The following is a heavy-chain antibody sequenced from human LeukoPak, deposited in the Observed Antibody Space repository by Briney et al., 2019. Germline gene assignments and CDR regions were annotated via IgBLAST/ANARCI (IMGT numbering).Heavy chain of an antibody. CDR2: IYSGGST. CDR3: ARVADDVLMVYAIYY. Sequence: GGSLTLTCAVSGFTVSSNYRSWVRQAPGKGLEWVSVIYSGGSTYYADSVKGRFTISRDNSKNTLYLQMNSLRAEDTAVYYCARVADDVLMVYAIYYWGQGTLVTVSS. CDR1: GFTVSSNY. D-gene: IGHD2-8*01. J-gene: IGHJ4*02. V-gene: IGHV3-53*01.